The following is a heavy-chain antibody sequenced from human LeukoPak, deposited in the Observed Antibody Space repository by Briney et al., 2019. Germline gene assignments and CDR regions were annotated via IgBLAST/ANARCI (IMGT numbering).Heavy chain of an antibody. CDR2: IRYDGNNK. J-gene: IGHJ4*02. V-gene: IGHV3-33*06. CDR3: AKERGNFGDYVFYY. Sequence: GGSLRLSCAASGFTFSSYAIHWVRQAPGKGLEWVAVIRYDGNNKYYADPVKGRFAISRDNSKNTLYLQMNSLRAEDTAVYYCAKERGNFGDYVFYYWGQGTLVTVSS. D-gene: IGHD4-17*01. CDR1: GFTFSSYA.